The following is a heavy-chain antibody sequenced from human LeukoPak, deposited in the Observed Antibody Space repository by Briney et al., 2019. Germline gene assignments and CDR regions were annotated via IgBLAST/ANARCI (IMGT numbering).Heavy chain of an antibody. D-gene: IGHD6-19*01. J-gene: IGHJ5*02. CDR3: ARGYSFRSSGGGWFDP. V-gene: IGHV4-34*01. Sequence: SETLSLTCAVYGGPFSGYYWSWIRQPPGKGLEWIGEINHSGSTNYNPSLKSRVTISVDTSKNQFSLKLSSVTAADTAVYYCARGYSFRSSGGGWFDPWGQGTLVTVSS. CDR2: INHSGST. CDR1: GGPFSGYY.